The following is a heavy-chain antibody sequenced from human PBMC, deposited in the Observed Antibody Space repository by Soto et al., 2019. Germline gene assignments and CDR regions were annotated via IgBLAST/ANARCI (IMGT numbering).Heavy chain of an antibody. V-gene: IGHV3-74*01. J-gene: IGHJ4*02. D-gene: IGHD2-15*01. CDR2: INTDGSNT. Sequence: PXGSLILSCAASGLTFNRYWMHWVRHAPGKGLVWVSHINTDGSNTNYADSVKGRFTISRDNAKSTLFLQMNSLRDEDTAVYYCAREFCSGGNCYTYYFDHWGQGIPVTVSS. CDR1: GLTFNRYW. CDR3: AREFCSGGNCYTYYFDH.